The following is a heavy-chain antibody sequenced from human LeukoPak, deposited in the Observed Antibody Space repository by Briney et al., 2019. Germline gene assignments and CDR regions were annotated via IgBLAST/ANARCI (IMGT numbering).Heavy chain of an antibody. Sequence: GGSLRLSCTASGFTFGDYAMSWVRQAPGKGLEWVGFIRSKAYGGTTEYAASVKGRFTISRDDSKSIAYLQMNSLKTEDTAVYYCTRAETASYYDFWSGYYWGYFDYWGQGTLVTVSS. CDR3: TRAETASYYDFWSGYYWGYFDY. V-gene: IGHV3-49*04. D-gene: IGHD3-3*01. CDR1: GFTFGDYA. J-gene: IGHJ4*02. CDR2: IRSKAYGGTT.